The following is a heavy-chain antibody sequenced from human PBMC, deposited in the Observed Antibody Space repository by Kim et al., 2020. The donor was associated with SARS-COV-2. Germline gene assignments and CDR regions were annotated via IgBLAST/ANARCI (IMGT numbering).Heavy chain of an antibody. D-gene: IGHD1-26*01. V-gene: IGHV3-74*01. J-gene: IGHJ3*02. CDR2: LSSDGTRT. CDR1: GLTFSSYW. Sequence: GGSLRLSCAASGLTFSSYWMHWVRQAPGKGLVWASRLSSDGTRTSYADSVKGRFTISRDNAKNTLYLQMNSLRAEDTAVYYCARSSAWEADAFDIWGQGTMVTVSS. CDR3: ARSSAWEADAFDI.